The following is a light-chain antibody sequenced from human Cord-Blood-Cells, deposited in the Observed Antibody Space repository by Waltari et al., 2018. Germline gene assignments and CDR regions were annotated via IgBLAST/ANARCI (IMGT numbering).Light chain of an antibody. Sequence: TLSASVGDRVTITCRASQSISSWLAWYQQKPGKAPKLLIYKASSLESGVPSRFSGSGSGTEFTLTISSLQPDDFATYYCQQYNSYSYTFGQGTKLEIK. CDR2: KAS. CDR1: QSISSW. J-gene: IGKJ2*01. CDR3: QQYNSYSYT. V-gene: IGKV1-5*03.